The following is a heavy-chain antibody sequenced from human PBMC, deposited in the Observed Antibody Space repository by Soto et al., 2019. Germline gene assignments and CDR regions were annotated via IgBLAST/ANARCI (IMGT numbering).Heavy chain of an antibody. J-gene: IGHJ4*02. CDR1: GFAVGGFY. V-gene: IGHV3-53*01. Sequence: GGSLRLSCAASGFAVGGFYMHWVRQAPGKGLEWVSVMFTTGTTYYADSVKGRFTISRDDSKNTLYLQMNSLRAEDTAVYYCARERYSYGFDYWGQGTVVTVSS. CDR2: MFTTGTT. CDR3: ARERYSYGFDY. D-gene: IGHD5-18*01.